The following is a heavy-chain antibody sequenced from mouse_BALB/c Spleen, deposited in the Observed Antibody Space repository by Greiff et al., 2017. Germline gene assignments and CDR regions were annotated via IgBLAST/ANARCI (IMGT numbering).Heavy chain of an antibody. CDR2: INPSNGRT. V-gene: IGHV1S81*02. Sequence: QVQLQQPGAELVKPGASVKLSCTASGYTFTSYWMHWVKQRPGQGLEWIGEINPSNGRTNYTEKFKSKATLTVDKSSSTAYMQLSSLTSEDSAVYYCARDGAIYDGYYGGAMDYWGQGTSVTVSS. CDR3: ARDGAIYDGYYGGAMDY. J-gene: IGHJ4*01. CDR1: GYTFTSYW. D-gene: IGHD2-3*01.